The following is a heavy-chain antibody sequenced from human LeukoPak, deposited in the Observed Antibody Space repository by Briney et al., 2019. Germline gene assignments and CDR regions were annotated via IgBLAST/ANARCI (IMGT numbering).Heavy chain of an antibody. J-gene: IGHJ6*02. V-gene: IGHV1-2*02. CDR2: INPNSGGT. D-gene: IGHD2-2*01. CDR1: GYTFTGYY. Sequence: ASVKVSCKASGYTFTGYYMHWVRQAPGQGLEWMGWINPNSGGTNYAQKFQGRVTMTRDTSISTAYMELSRLRSGDTAVYYCARRSRYCSSTSCRTYYYGMDVWGQGTTVTVSS. CDR3: ARRSRYCSSTSCRTYYYGMDV.